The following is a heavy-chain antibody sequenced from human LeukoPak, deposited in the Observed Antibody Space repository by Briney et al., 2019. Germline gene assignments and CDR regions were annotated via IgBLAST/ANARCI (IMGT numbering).Heavy chain of an antibody. CDR1: GGSFSGFY. J-gene: IGHJ4*02. CDR2: IHPSGST. Sequence: SETLSLTCAVYGGSFSGFYCTWIRQPPGKGLEWIGEIHPSGSTNYNPSLMSRVTLSLDTSKNQFSLRRSSVTAADTAVYFCARGLDTYKSGVDWGQGTLVTVSS. V-gene: IGHV4-34*01. D-gene: IGHD3-3*01. CDR3: ARGLDTYKSGVD.